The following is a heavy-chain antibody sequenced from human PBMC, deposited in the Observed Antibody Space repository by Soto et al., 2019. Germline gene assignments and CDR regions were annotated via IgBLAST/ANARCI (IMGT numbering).Heavy chain of an antibody. CDR2: IIPIFGTA. Sequence: ASVEVSCKASGGTFSSYAISWVRQAPGQWLEWMGVIIPIFGTANYAKKFQGRVTITADASTSKAYMELSRLRSDDTAVYHCARGVSGCARFAPWGQGTLVTVSS. CDR1: GGTFSSYA. V-gene: IGHV1-69*13. D-gene: IGHD6-19*01. J-gene: IGHJ5*02. CDR3: ARGVSGCARFAP.